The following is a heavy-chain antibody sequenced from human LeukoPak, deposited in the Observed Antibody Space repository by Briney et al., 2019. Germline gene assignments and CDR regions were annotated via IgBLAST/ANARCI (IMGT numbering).Heavy chain of an antibody. D-gene: IGHD3-22*01. CDR3: AKDIRSSGYSGYSDYYYYMDV. CDR1: GFTFSDYS. Sequence: GGSLRLSCAASGFTFSDYSMNWVRQAPGKGLEWVSAISGSSDAIYYADSVKGRFTISRDNAKKSLYLQMNSLRAEDTAVYYCAKDIRSSGYSGYSDYYYYMDVWGKGTTVTVSS. V-gene: IGHV3-21*04. CDR2: ISGSSDAI. J-gene: IGHJ6*03.